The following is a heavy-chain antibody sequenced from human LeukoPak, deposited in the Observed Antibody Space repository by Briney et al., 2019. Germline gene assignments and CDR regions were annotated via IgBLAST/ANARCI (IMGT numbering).Heavy chain of an antibody. CDR2: IYYSGST. D-gene: IGHD6-13*01. J-gene: IGHJ4*02. CDR1: GGSISSGGYY. V-gene: IGHV4-31*03. Sequence: SETLSLTCTVSGGSISSGGYYWSWIRQHPGKGLEWIGYIYYSGSTYYNPSLKSRVTVSADTSKNQFSLKLSSVTAADTAVYYCARARSAAGNFDYWGQGTLVTVSS. CDR3: ARARSAAGNFDY.